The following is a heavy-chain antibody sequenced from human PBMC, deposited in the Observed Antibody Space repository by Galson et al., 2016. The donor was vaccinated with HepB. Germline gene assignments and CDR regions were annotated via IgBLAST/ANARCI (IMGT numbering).Heavy chain of an antibody. CDR2: INIGGDST. D-gene: IGHD6-19*01. J-gene: IGHJ4*02. CDR3: AKDSPYSSGWSTY. CDR1: GFTVSSNY. Sequence: SLRLSCAASGFTVSSNYMSWVRQAPGKGLEWVSSINIGGDSTYYADSVKGQFTISRDNSKNTVYLQMNSLRAEDTALYYCAKDSPYSSGWSTYWGQGTLVTVSS. V-gene: IGHV3-53*01.